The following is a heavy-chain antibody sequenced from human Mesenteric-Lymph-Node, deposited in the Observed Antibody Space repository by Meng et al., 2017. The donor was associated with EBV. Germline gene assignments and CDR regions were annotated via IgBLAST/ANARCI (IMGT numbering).Heavy chain of an antibody. D-gene: IGHD4-17*01. CDR2: ISAYNGNT. CDR1: GYPFTSYG. J-gene: IGHJ4*02. CDR3: ARNVMTTVTSEGHFDY. V-gene: IGHV1-18*01. Sequence: QLQRVQSGSGVKTPGASEKVSGKASGYPFTSYGISWVRQAPGQGLEWMGWISAYNGNTNYAQKLQGRVTMTTDTSTSTAYMELRSLRSDDTAVYYCARNVMTTVTSEGHFDYWGQGTLVTVSS.